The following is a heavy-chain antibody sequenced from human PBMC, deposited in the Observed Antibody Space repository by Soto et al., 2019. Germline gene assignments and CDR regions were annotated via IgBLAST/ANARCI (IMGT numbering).Heavy chain of an antibody. CDR3: ARELVGGSSAYYYGMDV. CDR1: GGTFSSHA. Sequence: QVQLVQSGAEVKRPGSSVKVSCKASGGTFSSHAISWVRQAPGQGLEWMGGIVPISGTADYAQEFQGRLSIIADDFTNTAYMELSKLKSEDTAVYYCARELVGGSSAYYYGMDVWGQGTTVTVSS. V-gene: IGHV1-69*01. J-gene: IGHJ6*02. CDR2: IVPISGTA. D-gene: IGHD1-26*01.